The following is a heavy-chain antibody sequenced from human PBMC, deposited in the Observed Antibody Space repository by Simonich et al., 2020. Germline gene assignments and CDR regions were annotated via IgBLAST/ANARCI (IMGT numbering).Heavy chain of an antibody. D-gene: IGHD6-13*01. J-gene: IGHJ3*02. CDR3: ARHAGFAFDI. Sequence: LQLQESGPGLVKPSETLSLTCTVSGGSISSSSYYWGWIRQPPGKGREWIGSCYYSWGTYDNPSLKSRVTISVDTSKNQFSLKLSSVTAADTAVYYCARHAGFAFDIWGQGTMVTVSS. CDR2: CYYSWGT. CDR1: GGSISSSSYY. V-gene: IGHV4-39*01.